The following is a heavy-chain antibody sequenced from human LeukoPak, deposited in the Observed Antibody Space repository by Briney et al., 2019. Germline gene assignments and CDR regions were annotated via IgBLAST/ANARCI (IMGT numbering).Heavy chain of an antibody. CDR1: GYTFTSYY. Sequence: ASVKVSCKASGYTFTSYYMHWVRQAPGQGLEWMGIINPSGGSTSYALKFQGRVTMTRDTSTSTVYMELSSLRSEDTAVYYCARASKVVTFHSYYMDVWGKGTTVTVSS. J-gene: IGHJ6*03. V-gene: IGHV1-46*01. CDR3: ARASKVVTFHSYYMDV. D-gene: IGHD4-23*01. CDR2: INPSGGST.